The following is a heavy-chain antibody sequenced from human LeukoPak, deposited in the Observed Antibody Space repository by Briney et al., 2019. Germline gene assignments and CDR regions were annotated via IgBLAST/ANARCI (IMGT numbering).Heavy chain of an antibody. V-gene: IGHV4-39*07. CDR1: GGSISSSSYY. D-gene: IGHD6-19*01. CDR3: ARRRGRGWYGLYFDY. CDR2: IYYSGST. Sequence: PSETLSLTCTVSGGSISSSSYYWGWIRQPPGKGLEWIGSIYYSGSTYYNPSLKSRVTISVDTSKNQFSLKLSSVTAADTAVYYCARRRGRGWYGLYFDYWGQGTLVTVSS. J-gene: IGHJ4*02.